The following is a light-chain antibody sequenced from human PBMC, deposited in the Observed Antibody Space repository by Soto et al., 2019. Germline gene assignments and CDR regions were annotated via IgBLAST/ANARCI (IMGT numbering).Light chain of an antibody. V-gene: IGKV3-15*01. J-gene: IGKJ5*01. Sequence: EIIMTQSPPTKSISAAKTAILSCXXSQSVSSSLAWYQQKPGQAPRLLIYGASTRATGTPARFSGSGSGTEFTLTISSLQSEDFAVYYCQQYKSWPPITFGQGTRLEIK. CDR1: QSVSSS. CDR3: QQYKSWPPIT. CDR2: GAS.